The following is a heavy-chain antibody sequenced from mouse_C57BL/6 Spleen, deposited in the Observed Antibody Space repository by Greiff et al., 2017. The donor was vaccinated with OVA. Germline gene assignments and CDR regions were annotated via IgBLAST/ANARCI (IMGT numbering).Heavy chain of an antibody. J-gene: IGHJ2*01. Sequence: QVQLQQSGAELVRPGASVTLSCKASGYTFTDYEMHWVKQTPVHGLEWIGAIDPETGGTAYNQKFKGKAILTADKSSSTAYMELRSLTSEDSAVYYCTRIYYDSNLDYWGKGTTLTVAS. CDR1: GYTFTDYE. D-gene: IGHD1-1*01. CDR2: IDPETGGT. CDR3: TRIYYDSNLDY. V-gene: IGHV1-15*01.